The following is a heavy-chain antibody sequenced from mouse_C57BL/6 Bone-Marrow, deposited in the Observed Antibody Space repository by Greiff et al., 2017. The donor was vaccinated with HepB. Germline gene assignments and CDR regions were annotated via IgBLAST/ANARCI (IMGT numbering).Heavy chain of an antibody. V-gene: IGHV3-6*01. J-gene: IGHJ3*01. CDR3: ARGVDYDGGGFAY. D-gene: IGHD2-4*01. CDR1: GYSITSGYY. CDR2: ISYDGSN. Sequence: EVKLMESGPGLVKPSQSLSLTCSVTGYSITSGYYWNWIRQFPGNKLEWMGYISYDGSNNYNPSLKNRISITRDTSKNQFFLKLNSVTTEDTATYYCARGVDYDGGGFAYWGQGTLVTVSA.